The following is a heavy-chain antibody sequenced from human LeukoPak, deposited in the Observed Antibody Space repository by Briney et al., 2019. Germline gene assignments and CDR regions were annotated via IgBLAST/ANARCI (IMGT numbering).Heavy chain of an antibody. Sequence: GGSLRLSCAASGFTFSSYGMHWIRQAPGKGLEWVAVIWYDVSNKYYADSVKGRFTISRDNSKNTLYLQMNSLRDEDTAMYYCARDGPAAGLYLDYWGQGILVTVSS. CDR2: IWYDVSNK. CDR1: GFTFSSYG. J-gene: IGHJ4*02. CDR3: ARDGPAAGLYLDY. D-gene: IGHD6-13*01. V-gene: IGHV3-33*01.